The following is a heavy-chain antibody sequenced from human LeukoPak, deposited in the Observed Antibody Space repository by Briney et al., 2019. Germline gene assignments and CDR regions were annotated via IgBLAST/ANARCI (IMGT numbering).Heavy chain of an antibody. D-gene: IGHD3-10*01. J-gene: IGHJ4*02. V-gene: IGHV3-74*01. CDR1: GYTFSSYW. CDR3: ASGPGVLDY. CDR2: INSDGSST. Sequence: GGSLRLSCAASGYTFSSYWMHWVRQAPGKGVVWVSRINSDGSSTSYADSVKGRFTISRDNAKNTLYLQMNSLRAEDTAVYYCASGPGVLDYWGQGTLVTVSS.